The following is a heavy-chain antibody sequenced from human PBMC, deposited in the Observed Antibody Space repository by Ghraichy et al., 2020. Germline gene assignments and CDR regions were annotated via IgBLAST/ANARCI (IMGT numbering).Heavy chain of an antibody. D-gene: IGHD3-9*01. Sequence: GESLNISCKGSGYSFTSYWIGWVRQMPGKGLEWMGIIYPGDSDTRYSPSFQGQVTISADKSISTAYLQWSSLKASDTAMYYCARGSHYDILTEPYYYGMDVWGQGTTVTVSS. V-gene: IGHV5-51*01. CDR3: ARGSHYDILTEPYYYGMDV. J-gene: IGHJ6*02. CDR1: GYSFTSYW. CDR2: IYPGDSDT.